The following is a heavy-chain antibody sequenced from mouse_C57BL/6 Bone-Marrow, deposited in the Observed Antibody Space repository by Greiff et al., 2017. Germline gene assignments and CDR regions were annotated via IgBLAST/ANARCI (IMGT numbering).Heavy chain of an antibody. J-gene: IGHJ1*03. D-gene: IGHD1-1*01. V-gene: IGHV1-42*01. CDR1: GYSFTGYY. Sequence: VQLQQSGPELVKPGASVKISCKASGYSFTGYYMNWVKQSPEKSLEWIGEINPSTGGTTYNQKFKAKATLTVDKSCSTAYMQLKSLTSEDSAVYYCATREGVVATDFDVWGTGTTVTVSS. CDR2: INPSTGGT. CDR3: ATREGVVATDFDV.